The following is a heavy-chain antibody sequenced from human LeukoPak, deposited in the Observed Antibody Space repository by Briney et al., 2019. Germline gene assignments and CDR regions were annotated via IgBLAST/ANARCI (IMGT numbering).Heavy chain of an antibody. Sequence: PGGSLRLSCAASGFSFSNYGMHWVRQAPGKGLEWVAFIRFDGTNKFYADSVKGRFTISRDNSKNTLYLQMNSLRAEDTAVYYCARDREFYDILTGYKVSHYFDYWGQGTLVTVSS. V-gene: IGHV3-30*02. CDR2: IRFDGTNK. D-gene: IGHD3-9*01. CDR3: ARDREFYDILTGYKVSHYFDY. J-gene: IGHJ4*02. CDR1: GFSFSNYG.